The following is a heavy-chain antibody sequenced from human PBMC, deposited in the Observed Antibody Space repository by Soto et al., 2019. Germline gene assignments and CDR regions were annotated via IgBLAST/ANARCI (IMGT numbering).Heavy chain of an antibody. CDR3: ARDPTTVERVYYYGMDV. D-gene: IGHD4-17*01. Sequence: ASVKVSCKASAYTFTGYYLHWVRQAPGQGLEWMGWINPNTGDTNYAQKFQGRVTMTRDTSISTAYMELSRLRSDDTAVYYCARDPTTVERVYYYGMDVWGQGTTVTVSS. V-gene: IGHV1-2*02. J-gene: IGHJ6*02. CDR1: AYTFTGYY. CDR2: INPNTGDT.